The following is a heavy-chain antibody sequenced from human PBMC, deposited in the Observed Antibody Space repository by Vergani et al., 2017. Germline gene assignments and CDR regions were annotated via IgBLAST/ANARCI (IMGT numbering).Heavy chain of an antibody. D-gene: IGHD2-2*02. Sequence: EVQLLESGGGLVQPGGSLRLSCAASGFTFSSYVMSWVRQAPGKGLEWVSAISGSGGSTYYADSVKGRFTISRDNSKNTLYLQMNSLRAEDTAVYYCAKGGYCSSTSCYSYFDYWGQGTLVTVSS. CDR2: ISGSGGST. CDR3: AKGGYCSSTSCYSYFDY. CDR1: GFTFSSYV. J-gene: IGHJ4*02. V-gene: IGHV3-23*01.